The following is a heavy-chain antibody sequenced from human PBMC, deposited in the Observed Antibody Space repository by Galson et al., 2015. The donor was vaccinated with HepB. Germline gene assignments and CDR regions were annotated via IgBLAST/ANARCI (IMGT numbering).Heavy chain of an antibody. J-gene: IGHJ4*02. Sequence: SLRLSCAVSGFTFSTYAMRWVRQAPGKGLEWVSSISRSGGSTFYADSVKGRFTIARDNSKNTLYLQMNSLRAEDTAVYYCAKGSFCSSTSCLFDYWGQGTLVTVSS. CDR2: ISRSGGST. CDR3: AKGSFCSSTSCLFDY. V-gene: IGHV3-23*01. D-gene: IGHD2-2*01. CDR1: GFTFSTYA.